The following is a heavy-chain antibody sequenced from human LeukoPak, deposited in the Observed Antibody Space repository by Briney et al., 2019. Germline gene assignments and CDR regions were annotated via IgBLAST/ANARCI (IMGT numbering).Heavy chain of an antibody. D-gene: IGHD3-22*01. CDR1: GGSISSYY. CDR2: IYYSGST. J-gene: IGHJ4*02. Sequence: SETLSLTCTVSGGSISSYYWSWIRQPPGKGLEGIGYIYYSGSTNYNPSLKSRVTISVDTCKKEFSLKLSSVTAADTAVYYCARQGDSSGYYLQWFDYWGQGTLVTVSS. V-gene: IGHV4-59*08. CDR3: ARQGDSSGYYLQWFDY.